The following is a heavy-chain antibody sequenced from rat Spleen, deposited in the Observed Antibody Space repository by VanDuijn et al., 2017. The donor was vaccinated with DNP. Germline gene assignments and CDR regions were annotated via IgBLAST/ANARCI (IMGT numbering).Heavy chain of an antibody. V-gene: IGHV5-7*01. D-gene: IGHD1-11*01. CDR2: ISTSGSRT. CDR1: GFPFSDYY. Sequence: EVQLVESGGGLVQPGKSLKLSCAASGFPFSDYYMAWVRQTPEKGLEWVATISTSGSRTYYPDSVQGRFIISRDNAKTTLNLQMDSLRSEDTATYYCVTRGKYGGYDYWGQGVMVTVSS. CDR3: VTRGKYGGYDY. J-gene: IGHJ2*01.